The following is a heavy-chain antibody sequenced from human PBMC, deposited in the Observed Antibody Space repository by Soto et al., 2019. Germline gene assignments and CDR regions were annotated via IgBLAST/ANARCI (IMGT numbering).Heavy chain of an antibody. CDR3: ASRHSSPYFDY. J-gene: IGHJ4*02. CDR1: GGSISSGDYY. D-gene: IGHD6-13*01. CDR2: IYYSGST. Sequence: QVQLQESGPGLVKPSQTLSLTCTVSGGSISSGDYYWSWIRQPPGKGLEWIGSIYYSGSTYYNPSLKSRVTISVDTSKNQCSLKLNSVTAADAAVYYCASRHSSPYFDYWGQGTLVTVSS. V-gene: IGHV4-30-4*01.